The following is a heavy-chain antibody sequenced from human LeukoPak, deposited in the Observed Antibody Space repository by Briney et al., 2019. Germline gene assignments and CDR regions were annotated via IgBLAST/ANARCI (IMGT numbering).Heavy chain of an antibody. V-gene: IGHV1-8*01. Sequence: ASVKASCKASGYTFTSYDINWVRQATGQGLEWMGWMNPNSGNTGYAQKFQGRVTMTRNTSISTAYMELSSLRSEDTAVYYCARILGSYRYDLDYWGQGTLVTVSS. J-gene: IGHJ4*02. CDR3: ARILGSYRYDLDY. D-gene: IGHD3-16*02. CDR1: GYTFTSYD. CDR2: MNPNSGNT.